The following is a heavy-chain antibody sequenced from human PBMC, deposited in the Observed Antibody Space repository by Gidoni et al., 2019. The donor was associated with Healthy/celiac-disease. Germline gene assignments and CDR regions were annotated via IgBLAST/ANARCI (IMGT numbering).Heavy chain of an antibody. CDR3: ARANQGYYCGMDV. Sequence: QVQLQESGPGLVKPTETLSLTCTVSGGSLSSYYWSWIRQPPGKGLAWIGYIYYSGSTNYNPSLKSRVTISVDTSKNQFSLKLSSVTAADTAVYYCARANQGYYCGMDVWGQGTTVTVSS. J-gene: IGHJ6*02. CDR2: IYYSGST. CDR1: GGSLSSYY. V-gene: IGHV4-59*01.